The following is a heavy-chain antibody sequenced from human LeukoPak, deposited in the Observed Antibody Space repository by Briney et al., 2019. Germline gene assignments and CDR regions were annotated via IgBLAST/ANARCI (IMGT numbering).Heavy chain of an antibody. J-gene: IGHJ6*03. CDR2: IYTSGST. D-gene: IGHD3-3*01. Sequence: PSQTLSLTCTVSGGSISSGSYYWSWIRQPAGKGLEWIGRIYTSGSTNYNPSLKSRVTISVDTSKNQFSLKLSSVTAADTAVYYCAREHRRGDFWSGTDYYYYMDIWGKGTTVTVSS. CDR3: AREHRRGDFWSGTDYYYYMDI. V-gene: IGHV4-61*02. CDR1: GGSISSGSYY.